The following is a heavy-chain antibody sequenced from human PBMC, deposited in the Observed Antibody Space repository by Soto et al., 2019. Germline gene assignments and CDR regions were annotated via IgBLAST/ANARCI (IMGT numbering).Heavy chain of an antibody. J-gene: IGHJ3*02. Sequence: QVQLVQSGAEVKEPGTSVKVSCKASGYTFSSYFMHWVRQAPGRGLEWMGMINPSCGGTSYTQKFQGRVTMTRDTSTSTVYMELSSLRTEDTAFYYCARDASIRGVNSDAFDIWGQGTMVTVSS. D-gene: IGHD3-10*01. V-gene: IGHV1-46*03. CDR3: ARDASIRGVNSDAFDI. CDR2: INPSCGGT. CDR1: GYTFSSYF.